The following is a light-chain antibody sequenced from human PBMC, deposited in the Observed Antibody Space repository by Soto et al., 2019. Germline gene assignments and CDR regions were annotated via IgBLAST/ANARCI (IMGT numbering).Light chain of an antibody. J-gene: IGLJ7*01. Sequence: QLVLTQSPSASASLGASVKLTCTLSSGHSSSAIAWHQQQPEKGPRYLMKLNSDGSHSKGDGIPDRFSGSSSGAERYLTIASLQSEDEADYYCQTWGTGIHVFGGGTQLTVL. CDR1: SGHSSSA. CDR2: LNSDGSH. V-gene: IGLV4-69*01. CDR3: QTWGTGIHV.